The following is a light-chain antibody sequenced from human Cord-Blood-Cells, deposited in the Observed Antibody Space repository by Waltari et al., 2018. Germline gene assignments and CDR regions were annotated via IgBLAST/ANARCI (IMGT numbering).Light chain of an antibody. CDR3: QQYNSYST. V-gene: IGKV1-5*01. CDR1: QSISSW. CDR2: DAS. Sequence: DIQMTQSPSTLSASVGDRVTITCRASQSISSWLAWYQQKPGKAPKLLFYDASSLESGVPSRFSGSGYGTEFTLTISSLQPDDFATYYCQQYNSYSTFGQGTKVEIK. J-gene: IGKJ1*01.